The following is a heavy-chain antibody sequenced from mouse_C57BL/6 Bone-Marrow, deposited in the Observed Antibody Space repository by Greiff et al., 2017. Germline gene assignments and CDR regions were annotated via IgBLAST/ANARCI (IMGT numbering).Heavy chain of an antibody. CDR2: IDPSDSYT. CDR3: AIWLRRRKNY. V-gene: IGHV1-59*01. J-gene: IGHJ2*01. D-gene: IGHD2-2*01. CDR1: GYTFTSYW. Sequence: QVQLQQPGAELVRPGTSVKLSCKASGYTFTSYWMHWVKQRPGQGLEWIGVIDPSDSYTNSNQKFKGKATLTVDTSSSTAYMQLSSLTSEDSAVYYCAIWLRRRKNYWGQGTTLTVSS.